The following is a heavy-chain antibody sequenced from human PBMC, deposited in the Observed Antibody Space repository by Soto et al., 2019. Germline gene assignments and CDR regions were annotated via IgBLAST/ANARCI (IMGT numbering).Heavy chain of an antibody. D-gene: IGHD2-2*01. V-gene: IGHV3-48*03. Sequence: GGSLRLSCAASGFTFSSYEMNWVRQAPGKGLEWLSYITTGGGTIYYADSAKGRFTISRDNAKNSLYLQMNSLRAEDTAVYYCARRKSVPAAWALYFDYWGQGALVTVSS. J-gene: IGHJ4*02. CDR2: ITTGGGTI. CDR1: GFTFSSYE. CDR3: ARRKSVPAAWALYFDY.